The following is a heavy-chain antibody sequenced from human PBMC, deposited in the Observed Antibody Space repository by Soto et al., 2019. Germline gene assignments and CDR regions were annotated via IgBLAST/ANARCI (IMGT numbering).Heavy chain of an antibody. CDR2: IYYSGST. J-gene: IGHJ5*02. V-gene: IGHV4-31*03. CDR3: ARVRSSSREGVDP. D-gene: IGHD6-13*01. Sequence: SETLSLTCTVSGGSISSGGYYWSWIRQHPGKGLEWIGYIYYSGSTYYNPSLKSRVTISVDTSKNQFSLKLSSVTAADTAVYYCARVRSSSREGVDPWGQGTLVTVSS. CDR1: GGSISSGGYY.